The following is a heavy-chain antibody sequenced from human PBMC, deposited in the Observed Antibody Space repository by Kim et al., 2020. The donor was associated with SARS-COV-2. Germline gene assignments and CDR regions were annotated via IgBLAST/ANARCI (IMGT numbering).Heavy chain of an antibody. V-gene: IGHV4-31*03. J-gene: IGHJ4*02. CDR3: ARTLDRYGDYPFDY. CDR2: IYYSGST. D-gene: IGHD4-17*01. Sequence: SETLSLTCTVSGGSISSGGYYWSWIRQHPGKGLEWIGYIYYSGSTYYNPSLKSRVTISVDTSKNQFSPKLSSVTAADTAVYYCARTLDRYGDYPFDYWGQGTLVTVSS. CDR1: GGSISSGGYY.